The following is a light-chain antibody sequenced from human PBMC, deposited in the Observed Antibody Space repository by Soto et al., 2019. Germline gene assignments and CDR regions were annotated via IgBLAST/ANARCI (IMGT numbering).Light chain of an antibody. Sequence: EILMTDSPGTLSLSRWEIATLSCRASQSIGSSYLAWYQQKPGQAPRLLIYGASSRATGIPDRFSGSGSGTDFTLTISRLDPEDFAVYYCQQYGSSPSFGQGTRWIS. V-gene: IGKV3-20*01. J-gene: IGKJ1*01. CDR1: QSIGSSY. CDR3: QQYGSSPS. CDR2: GAS.